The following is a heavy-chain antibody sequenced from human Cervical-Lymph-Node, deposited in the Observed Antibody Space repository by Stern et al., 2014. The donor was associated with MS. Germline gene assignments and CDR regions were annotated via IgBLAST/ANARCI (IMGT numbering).Heavy chain of an antibody. V-gene: IGHV1-69*04. CDR2: IIPGLGTT. CDR1: RDTFSYSA. CDR3: ARDQGDYGSGSDYSWFDP. Sequence: VQLVQSGAEVKKPGSSVKVSCKASRDTFSYSALSWVRQAPEQGLEWLGWIIPGLGTTSYAQKFQGRITIIADTSTNTLYMELRSLRSEDTAVYFCARDQGDYGSGSDYSWFDPWGQGTLVTVSS. D-gene: IGHD3-10*01. J-gene: IGHJ5*02.